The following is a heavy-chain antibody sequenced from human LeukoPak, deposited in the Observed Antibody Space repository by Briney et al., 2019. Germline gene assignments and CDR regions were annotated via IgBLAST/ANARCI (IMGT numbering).Heavy chain of an antibody. D-gene: IGHD6-6*01. J-gene: IGHJ5*02. CDR2: IYSGGST. CDR3: ARVEQLDWFDP. V-gene: IGHV3-53*01. Sequence: PGGSLRLSCAASGFTVSSNYMSWVRQAPGKGLEWVSVIYSGGSTYYADSVKGRFTISRDNSKNTLYLQMYSLRAEDTAVYYCARVEQLDWFDPWGQGTLVTVSS. CDR1: GFTVSSNY.